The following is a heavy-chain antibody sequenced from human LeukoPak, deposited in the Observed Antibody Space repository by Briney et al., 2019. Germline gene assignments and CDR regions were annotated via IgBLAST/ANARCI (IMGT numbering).Heavy chain of an antibody. J-gene: IGHJ4*02. CDR1: GVTFSIYG. D-gene: IGHD3-3*01. CDR3: ARDHEWSWDY. Sequence: GGSLRLSCTVSGVTFSIYGLHWVRQAPGRGLEWVAFLRSDGIDKYYAGSVKGRFTISRDSSKNTVYLQLNTLRTEDTAVYYCARDHEWSWDYWGQGTLVIVSS. V-gene: IGHV3-30*02. CDR2: LRSDGIDK.